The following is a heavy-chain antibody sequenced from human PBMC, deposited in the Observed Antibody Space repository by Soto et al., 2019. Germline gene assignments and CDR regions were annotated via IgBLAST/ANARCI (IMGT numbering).Heavy chain of an antibody. Sequence: DVQLLQSGGGLVQPGGSLTLSCAASRFIFSDYAMNWVRQAPGKGLEWVSSIVGRNTDRYYADSVKGRFIISRDNSKNTMYLQMNSLRDEDTAVYYCAKDAVAYNGKWDWFDSWGQGTLVTVSS. CDR1: RFIFSDYA. J-gene: IGHJ5*01. CDR3: AKDAVAYNGKWDWFDS. D-gene: IGHD6-19*01. V-gene: IGHV3-23*01. CDR2: IVGRNTDR.